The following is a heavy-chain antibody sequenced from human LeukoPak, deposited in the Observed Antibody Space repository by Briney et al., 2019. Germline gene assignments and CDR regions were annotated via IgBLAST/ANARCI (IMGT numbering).Heavy chain of an antibody. J-gene: IGHJ4*02. CDR3: ARGRGPYYYDSSGYPIDY. D-gene: IGHD3-22*01. CDR1: GYTFTSYD. V-gene: IGHV1-8*01. Sequence: ASVTVSCKASGYTFTSYDINWVRQATGQGLEWMGWMNPNSGNTGYAQKFQGRVTMTRNTSISTAYMELSSLRSEDTAVYYCARGRGPYYYDSSGYPIDYWGQGTLVTVSS. CDR2: MNPNSGNT.